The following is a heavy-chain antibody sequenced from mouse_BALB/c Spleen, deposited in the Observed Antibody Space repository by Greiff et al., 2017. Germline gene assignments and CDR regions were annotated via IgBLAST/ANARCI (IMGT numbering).Heavy chain of an antibody. CDR2: ISSGSSTI. J-gene: IGHJ3*01. CDR3: ARTNYGSSYAWFAY. Sequence: DVHLVESGGGLVQPGGSRKLSCAASGFTFSSFGMHWVRQAPEKGLEWVAYISSGSSTIYYADTVKGRFTISRDNPKNTLFLQMTSLRSEDTAMYYCARTNYGSSYAWFAYWGQGTLVTVSA. V-gene: IGHV5-17*02. D-gene: IGHD1-1*01. CDR1: GFTFSSFG.